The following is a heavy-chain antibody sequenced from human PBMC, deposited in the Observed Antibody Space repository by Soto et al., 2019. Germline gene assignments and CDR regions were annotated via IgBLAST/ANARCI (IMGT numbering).Heavy chain of an antibody. CDR3: ARDVHDIVTGDYSDY. J-gene: IGHJ4*01. CDR1: RGSVSRSSFY. V-gene: IGHV4-61*01. D-gene: IGHD3-9*01. Sequence: PSETLRHPSAVHRGSVSRSSFYYNWIRLHPGKGLDWIGYIYYSGSPKYNPALKSRVTISLDTYKSQFSLRLSSVSAADTAVYYCARDVHDIVTGDYSDYWGHGLLGTVS. CDR2: IYYSGSP.